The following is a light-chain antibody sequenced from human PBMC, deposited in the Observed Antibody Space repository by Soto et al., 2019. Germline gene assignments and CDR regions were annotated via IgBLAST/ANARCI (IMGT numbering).Light chain of an antibody. CDR3: QQSFTTST. CDR2: AAS. J-gene: IGKJ1*01. CDR1: QSVGNF. V-gene: IGKV1-39*01. Sequence: DIQMTQSPSSLSASVGDRVTITCRASQSVGNFLNWYQQKPGLPPKYLIYAASHLQSGLPSRFSGSGSGTESTLTISNLHPEDFATYYCQQSFTTSTFGQGTKVEVK.